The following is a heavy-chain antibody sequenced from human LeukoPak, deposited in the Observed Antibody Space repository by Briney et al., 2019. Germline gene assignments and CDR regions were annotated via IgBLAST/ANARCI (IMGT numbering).Heavy chain of an antibody. CDR3: AKDRKMMGSSWYYFDY. Sequence: PGGSLRLSCAASGFTFSSYAMSWVRQAPGKGLEWVSAISGSGGSTYYADSVKGRFTISRDNSKNTLYLQMNSLRAEDTAAYYCAKDRKMMGSSWYYFDYWDQGTLVTVSS. J-gene: IGHJ4*02. CDR2: ISGSGGST. D-gene: IGHD6-13*01. V-gene: IGHV3-23*01. CDR1: GFTFSSYA.